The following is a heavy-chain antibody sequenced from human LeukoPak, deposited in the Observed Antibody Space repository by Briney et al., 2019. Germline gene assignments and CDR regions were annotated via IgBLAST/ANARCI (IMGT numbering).Heavy chain of an antibody. CDR3: ARGPVYDFWSGYSLAEYFQH. CDR1: GGSISSSGYY. J-gene: IGHJ1*01. Sequence: SETLSLTCTVSGGSISSSGYYWSWIRQPPGKGLEWIGEINHSGSTNYNPSLKSRVTISVDTSKNQFSLKLSSVTAADTAVYYCARGPVYDFWSGYSLAEYFQHWGQGTLVTVSS. D-gene: IGHD3-3*01. CDR2: INHSGST. V-gene: IGHV4-39*07.